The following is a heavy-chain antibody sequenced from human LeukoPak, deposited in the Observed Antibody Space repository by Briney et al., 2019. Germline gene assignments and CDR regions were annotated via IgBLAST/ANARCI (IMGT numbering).Heavy chain of an antibody. CDR3: AREGITFGRVIVLADY. V-gene: IGHV1-18*01. J-gene: IGHJ4*02. D-gene: IGHD3-16*02. CDR1: GYTFTSYG. Sequence: GASVKVSCKASGYTFTSYGISWVRQAPGQGLEWMGWISAYNGNTNYAQKLQGRVTMTTDTSTSTAYMELRSLRSDDTAVYYCAREGITFGRVIVLADYWGQGTLVTVSS. CDR2: ISAYNGNT.